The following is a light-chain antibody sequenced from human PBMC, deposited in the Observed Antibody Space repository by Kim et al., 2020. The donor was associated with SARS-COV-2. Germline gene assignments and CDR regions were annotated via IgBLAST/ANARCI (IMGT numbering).Light chain of an antibody. J-gene: IGLJ2*01. CDR1: ALSKQY. V-gene: IGLV3-25*03. CDR3: QSADTSGTSVL. Sequence: SYELTQPPSVSVSPGQTATITCSGDALSKQYSYWYQQKPGQAPVLTIYQDVERPSGIPERFSGSTSGTTVTLTIIAVQAEDEADYYCQSADTSGTSVLFG. CDR2: QDV.